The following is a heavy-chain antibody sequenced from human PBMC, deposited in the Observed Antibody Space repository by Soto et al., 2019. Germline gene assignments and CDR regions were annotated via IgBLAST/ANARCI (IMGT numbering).Heavy chain of an antibody. V-gene: IGHV1-8*02. Sequence: ASVKVSCKASGYTFTDYYMNWVRQVPGQGLEWMGWINPYNGNTGYAQKFQGRVTMTRNTSISTAYMELSSLRSEDTAVYYCARGNGGSYDWFDPWGQGTLVTVSS. CDR2: INPYNGNT. J-gene: IGHJ5*02. D-gene: IGHD1-26*01. CDR1: GYTFTDYY. CDR3: ARGNGGSYDWFDP.